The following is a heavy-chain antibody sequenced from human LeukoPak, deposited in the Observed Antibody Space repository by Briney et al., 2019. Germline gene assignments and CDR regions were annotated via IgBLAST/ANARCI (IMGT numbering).Heavy chain of an antibody. J-gene: IGHJ4*02. V-gene: IGHV4-39*02. D-gene: IGHD3-16*01. CDR2: IYYTGAT. CDR1: GGSITSSTYY. CDR3: ASAPRQASIGGLDY. Sequence: SSETLSLTCTVSGGSITSSTYYWGWIRQPPGKGLEWIGAIYYTGATYYNPSLRSRVTVSVDTSENHFSLNLRSVTAADTALYYCASAPRQASIGGLDYWGQGTLVTVSS.